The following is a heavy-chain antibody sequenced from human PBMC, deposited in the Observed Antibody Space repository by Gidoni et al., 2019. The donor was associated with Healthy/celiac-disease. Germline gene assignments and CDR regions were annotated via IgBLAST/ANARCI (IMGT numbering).Heavy chain of an antibody. V-gene: IGHV1-18*01. J-gene: IGHJ4*02. CDR3: ATAPTIFGVAPFDY. CDR2: ISAYNGNT. CDR1: GYTFTSYG. Sequence: QVQLVQSGDEVKKTGASVKVSCTASGYTFTSYGISWVRQAPGQGLEWMGWISAYNGNTNDAQKFQGRVTMTTDTSTSTAYLELRSLRSDDTAVYYGATAPTIFGVAPFDYSGQGPLVTVSS. D-gene: IGHD3-3*01.